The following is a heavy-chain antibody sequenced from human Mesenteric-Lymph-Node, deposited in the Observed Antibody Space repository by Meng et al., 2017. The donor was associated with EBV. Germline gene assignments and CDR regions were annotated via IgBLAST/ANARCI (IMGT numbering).Heavy chain of an antibody. CDR1: VYTFTSYD. Sequence: QVQLLQSGAEVKKPGASVKVSCKASVYTFTSYDINWVRQATGQGLEWVGWMNPNSGNTGYAQKFQGRVTMTRKTSISTAYMELTSLRSEDTAVYYCARDLFDSSSWSTYSRYFDLWGRGTLVTVSS. CDR2: MNPNSGNT. J-gene: IGHJ2*01. CDR3: ARDLFDSSSWSTYSRYFDL. D-gene: IGHD6-13*01. V-gene: IGHV1-8*01.